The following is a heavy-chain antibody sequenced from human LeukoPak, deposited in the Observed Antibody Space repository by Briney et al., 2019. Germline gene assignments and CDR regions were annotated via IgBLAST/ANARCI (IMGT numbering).Heavy chain of an antibody. J-gene: IGHJ4*02. V-gene: IGHV4-59*11. D-gene: IGHD6-13*01. CDR3: ARGVFIAASQYGY. CDR1: GGSLSSHY. CDR2: IYYTGAT. Sequence: SETLSLTCAVSGGSLSSHYWTLIRQPPGKGLEWIGYIYYTGATNYNPSLKSRVTISVDTSKNQFSLKLSPVTAADTAVYYCARGVFIAASQYGYWGQGTLVTVSS.